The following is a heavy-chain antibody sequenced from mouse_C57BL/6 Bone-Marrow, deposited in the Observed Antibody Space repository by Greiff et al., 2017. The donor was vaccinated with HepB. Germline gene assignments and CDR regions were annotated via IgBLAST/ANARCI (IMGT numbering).Heavy chain of an antibody. Sequence: VQLQQPGAELVKPGASVKLSCKASGYTFTSYWMHWVKQRPGRGLEWIGRIDPNSGGTKYNEKFKSKSTLTVDKPSSTAYMQLSSLTSEDSAVYYCARWITTVVAGAMDYWGQGTSVTVSS. CDR2: IDPNSGGT. V-gene: IGHV1-72*01. CDR3: ARWITTVVAGAMDY. J-gene: IGHJ4*01. CDR1: GYTFTSYW. D-gene: IGHD1-1*01.